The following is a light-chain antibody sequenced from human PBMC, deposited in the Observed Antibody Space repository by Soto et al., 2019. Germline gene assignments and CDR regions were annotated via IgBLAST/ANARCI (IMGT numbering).Light chain of an antibody. CDR1: QDISNY. CDR3: QKYNSALT. CDR2: SAS. J-gene: IGKJ5*01. Sequence: DIQMTQSPSSLSASVGDRITITCRASQDISNYLAWYQQKPGKVPKLLIYSASTLQSGVPSRFSGSGSGTDFTLTISSLQPEDVATYFCQKYNSALTFGQGTRLGL. V-gene: IGKV1-27*01.